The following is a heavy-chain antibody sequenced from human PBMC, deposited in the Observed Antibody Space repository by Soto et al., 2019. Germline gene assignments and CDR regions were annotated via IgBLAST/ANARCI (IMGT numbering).Heavy chain of an antibody. CDR2: ISGSGGST. CDR1: GFTFSSYA. CDR3: AKDRTNIVATTRLDY. J-gene: IGHJ4*02. D-gene: IGHD5-12*01. V-gene: IGHV3-23*01. Sequence: GGSLRLSCAASGFTFSSYAMSWVRQAPGKGLEWVSAISGSGGSTYYADSVKGRFTISRDNSKNTLYLQMNSLRAEDTAVYYCAKDRTNIVATTRLDYWGQGTLVTVSS.